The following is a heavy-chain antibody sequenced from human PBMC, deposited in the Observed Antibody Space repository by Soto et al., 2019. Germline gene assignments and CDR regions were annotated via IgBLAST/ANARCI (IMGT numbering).Heavy chain of an antibody. Sequence: EVQLLESGGGLVQPGESLRLSCAVSGFTFSSNVMSWVRQVPGKGLEWVSVISGSGVSTYYADSVKGRFTISRDNSNSTLFLQLNSLRAEDTAVYYCATGGWSRGRLDYWGQGTLVTVSS. D-gene: IGHD6-19*01. CDR1: GFTFSSNV. CDR2: ISGSGVST. CDR3: ATGGWSRGRLDY. J-gene: IGHJ4*02. V-gene: IGHV3-23*01.